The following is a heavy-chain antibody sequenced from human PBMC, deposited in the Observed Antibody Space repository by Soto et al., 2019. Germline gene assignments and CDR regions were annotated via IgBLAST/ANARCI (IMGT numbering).Heavy chain of an antibody. CDR1: GYTFTGYY. D-gene: IGHD2-2*01. J-gene: IGHJ3*02. Sequence: ASVKVSCKASGYTFTGYYMHWVLQAPGQGLEWMGWINPNSGGTNYARKFQGRVTMTRDTSISTAYMELSRLRSDDTAVYYCAIPTTYCSSTSCYYDAFDIWGQGTMVTVSS. CDR3: AIPTTYCSSTSCYYDAFDI. V-gene: IGHV1-2*02. CDR2: INPNSGGT.